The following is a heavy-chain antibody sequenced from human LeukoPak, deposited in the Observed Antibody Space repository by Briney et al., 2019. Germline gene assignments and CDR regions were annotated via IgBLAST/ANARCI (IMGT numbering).Heavy chain of an antibody. Sequence: SETLSLTCTVSGGSISSSSYYWGWIRQPPGKGLEWIGSIYYSGSTYYNPSLKSRVTISVDTSKNQFSLKLSSVTAADTAVYYCARPLLWWPGTRGRGGFDIWGQGTMVTVSS. CDR1: GGSISSSSYY. CDR2: IYYSGST. V-gene: IGHV4-39*01. D-gene: IGHD2-21*01. J-gene: IGHJ3*02. CDR3: ARPLLWWPGTRGRGGFDI.